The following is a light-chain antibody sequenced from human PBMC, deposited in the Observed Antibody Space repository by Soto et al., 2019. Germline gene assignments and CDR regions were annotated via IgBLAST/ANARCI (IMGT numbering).Light chain of an antibody. V-gene: IGKV1-39*01. CDR3: QQTYTTPEIT. CDR1: QSISIY. J-gene: IGKJ5*01. Sequence: DIKMTQSPSSLSASVGDRVTITFRASQSISIYLNWYQLKPGKAPNLLMYGASYLKSGVPTRFSGSGSGTDFTLTISSLQPEDFAIYYCQQTYTTPEITFAQGTRPAIK. CDR2: GAS.